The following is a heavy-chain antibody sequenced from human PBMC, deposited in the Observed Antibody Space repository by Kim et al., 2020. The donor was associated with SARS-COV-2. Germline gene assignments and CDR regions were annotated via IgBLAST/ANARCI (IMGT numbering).Heavy chain of an antibody. CDR1: GFTFPNYA. D-gene: IGHD2-21*02. Sequence: GGSLRLSCAASGFTFPNYAMSWVRQAPGKGLEWVAGISRNGDITSYVESVKGRLTISRDNSKNTLYFDMDSLRTEDTAVYFCAKEQWGKVTAVDYLGQGT. CDR3: AKEQWGKVTAVDY. CDR2: ISRNGDIT. J-gene: IGHJ4*02. V-gene: IGHV3-23*01.